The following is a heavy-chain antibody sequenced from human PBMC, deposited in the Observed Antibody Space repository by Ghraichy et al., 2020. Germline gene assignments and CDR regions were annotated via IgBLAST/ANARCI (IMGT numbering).Heavy chain of an antibody. Sequence: ASVKVSCKASGYTFSDYYIHWVRQAPGQGLEWMGWINPSSGGTNYAQKFQGRVTMTRDTSISTAYMELRTLRSDDTAVYYCARISSEPTAGNYNYGMDVWGQGTTVTVSS. V-gene: IGHV1-2*02. J-gene: IGHJ6*02. CDR1: GYTFSDYY. CDR2: INPSSGGT. CDR3: ARISSEPTAGNYNYGMDV. D-gene: IGHD5-24*01.